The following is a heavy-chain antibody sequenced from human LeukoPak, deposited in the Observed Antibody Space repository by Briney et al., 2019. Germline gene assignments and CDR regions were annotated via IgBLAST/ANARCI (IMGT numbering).Heavy chain of an antibody. CDR3: ARGNIVAEAGHIFDY. Sequence: ASVKVSCKASGYTFTSYAMHWVRQAPGQRLEWMGWINAGNGNTKYSQKFQGRVTITRDTSASTAYMELSSLRSEDTAVYYCARGNIVAEAGHIFDYWGQGTLVTVSS. CDR1: GYTFTSYA. V-gene: IGHV1-3*01. D-gene: IGHD6-19*01. CDR2: INAGNGNT. J-gene: IGHJ4*02.